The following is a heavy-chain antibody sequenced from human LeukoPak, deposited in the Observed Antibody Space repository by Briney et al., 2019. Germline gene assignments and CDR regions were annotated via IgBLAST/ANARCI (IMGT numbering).Heavy chain of an antibody. D-gene: IGHD3-22*01. CDR2: IRYDGSNK. CDR1: GFTFSSYA. CDR3: ARRAGDYSHPYDY. J-gene: IGHJ4*02. V-gene: IGHV3-30*04. Sequence: GGSLRLSCAASGFTFSSYAMHWVRQAPGKGLEWVAFIRYDGSNKYYADSVKGRFTISRDNSKNTLYLQMNSLRAEDTAVYYCARRAGDYSHPYDYWGQGTLVTVSS.